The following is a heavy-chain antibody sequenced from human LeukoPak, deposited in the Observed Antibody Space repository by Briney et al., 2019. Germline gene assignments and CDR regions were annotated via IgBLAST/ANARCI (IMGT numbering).Heavy chain of an antibody. CDR2: ISYDGSNK. D-gene: IGHD3-10*01. CDR3: VLAGGITPDAFDI. V-gene: IGHV3-30-3*01. Sequence: GRSLRLSCAASGFTFSSYAMHWVRQAPGKGLEWVAVISYDGSNKYYADSVKGRFTISRDNSKNTLYLQMNSLRAEDTAVYCCVLAGGITPDAFDIWGQGTMVTVSS. J-gene: IGHJ3*02. CDR1: GFTFSSYA.